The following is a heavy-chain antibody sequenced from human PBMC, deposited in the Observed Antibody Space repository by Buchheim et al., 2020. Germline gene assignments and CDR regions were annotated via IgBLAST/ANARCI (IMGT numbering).Heavy chain of an antibody. V-gene: IGHV3-30*18. Sequence: QVQLVESGGGVVQPGRSLRLSCAASGFTFSSYGMHWVRQAPGKGLEWVAVISYDGSNKYYADSVKGRFTISRDNSKNTLYLQMNSLRAEDTAVYYCAKSLYDSSGYPFSADYWGQGTL. CDR1: GFTFSSYG. J-gene: IGHJ4*02. CDR2: ISYDGSNK. CDR3: AKSLYDSSGYPFSADY. D-gene: IGHD3-22*01.